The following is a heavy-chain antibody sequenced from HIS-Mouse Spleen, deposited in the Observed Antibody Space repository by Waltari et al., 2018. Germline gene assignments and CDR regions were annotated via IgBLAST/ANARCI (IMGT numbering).Heavy chain of an antibody. CDR1: GGSISSYY. Sequence: QVQLQESGPGLVKPSETLSLTCTVSGGSISSYYWSWIRQPPGKGLGWIGYIYYSGSTNYNPALKSRVTISVDTSKNQFSLKLSSVTAADTAVYYCARDPRINWYFDLWGRGTLVTVSS. D-gene: IGHD3-16*01. CDR2: IYYSGST. CDR3: ARDPRINWYFDL. J-gene: IGHJ2*01. V-gene: IGHV4-59*01.